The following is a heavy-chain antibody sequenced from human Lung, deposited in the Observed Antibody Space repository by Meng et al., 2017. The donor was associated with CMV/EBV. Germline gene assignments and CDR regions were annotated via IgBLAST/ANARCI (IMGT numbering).Heavy chain of an antibody. CDR2: ISGSSDST. V-gene: IGHV3-23*01. J-gene: IGHJ3*02. D-gene: IGHD3-3*01. Sequence: GGSXRLXCAGPGFTFNSYAMDWVRQAPGKGLEWVTRISGSSDSTYYVDSVKGRLAISRDSSKNTLYLQINSLRAENTALNYFSRDQQSIFGRRGAFDIWGQGTXVTVSS. CDR3: SRDQQSIFGRRGAFDI. CDR1: GFTFNSYA.